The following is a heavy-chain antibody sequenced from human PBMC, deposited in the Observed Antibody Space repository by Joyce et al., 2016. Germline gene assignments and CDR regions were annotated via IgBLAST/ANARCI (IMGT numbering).Heavy chain of an antibody. D-gene: IGHD1-26*01. CDR3: ATYSYSNAFEI. CDR2: ISSSSSNI. V-gene: IGHV3-48*01. CDR1: GFTFSSYS. J-gene: IGHJ3*02. Sequence: EVQLVESGGGLVQPGGSLRLSCAASGFTFSSYSLNWVRQAPGKGLESVSYISSSSSNIYHADSVKGRFTISRDNGENSLYLQMNSLRAEDTAVYYCATYSYSNAFEIWGQGTMVTVSS.